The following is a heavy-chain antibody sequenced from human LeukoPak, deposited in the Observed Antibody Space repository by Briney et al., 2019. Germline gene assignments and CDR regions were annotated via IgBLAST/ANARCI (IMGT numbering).Heavy chain of an antibody. V-gene: IGHV4-39*01. Sequence: SETLSLTCTVSGXSISSSSYYWGWIRQPPGKGLEWIGSINYSGSTYNNPSLKSRVTISVDTSKNQFTLKLSSVTAADTAVYYCARQTDSSGYYYLDNWGQGFLVTVSS. CDR1: GXSISSSSYY. CDR3: ARQTDSSGYYYLDN. J-gene: IGHJ4*02. CDR2: INYSGST. D-gene: IGHD3-22*01.